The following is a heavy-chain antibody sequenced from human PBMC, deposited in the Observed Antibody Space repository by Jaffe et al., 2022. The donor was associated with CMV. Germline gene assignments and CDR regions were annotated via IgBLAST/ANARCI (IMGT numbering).Heavy chain of an antibody. J-gene: IGHJ4*02. CDR2: INPSVGST. D-gene: IGHD2-15*01. CDR3: ARGSCSAGTCYSFDY. CDR1: QYTFTTYY. Sequence: QVQLVQSGAEVKKPGASVKVSCKASQYTFTTYYVHWVRQAPGQGLEWMGIINPSVGSTTYALKFQGRVTMTRDTSTSTVYMELSSLRSEDTAVYYCARGSCSAGTCYSFDYWGQGTLVTVSS. V-gene: IGHV1-46*01.